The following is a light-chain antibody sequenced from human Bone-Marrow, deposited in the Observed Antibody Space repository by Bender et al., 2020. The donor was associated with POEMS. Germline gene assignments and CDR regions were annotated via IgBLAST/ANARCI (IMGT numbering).Light chain of an antibody. CDR1: YSNIGSNP. Sequence: QSVLTQPPSASGTPRQRVPISCSGSYSNIGSNPVNWYQQLPGTAPKLLIFENNHRPSGVPARFSGSKSGTSASLAISGLQSEDEADYYCAAWDDSLNGYVFGTGTKVSVL. CDR2: ENN. J-gene: IGLJ1*01. CDR3: AAWDDSLNGYV. V-gene: IGLV1-44*01.